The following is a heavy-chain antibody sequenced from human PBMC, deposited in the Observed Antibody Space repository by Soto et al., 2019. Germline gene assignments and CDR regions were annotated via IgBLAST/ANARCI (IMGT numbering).Heavy chain of an antibody. V-gene: IGHV4-59*08. CDR1: GGSISSYY. CDR3: ARPRGNYYGLDV. D-gene: IGHD3-10*01. CDR2: ISYSGST. J-gene: IGHJ6*02. Sequence: PSETLSLTCTVSGGSISSYYWSWIRQPPGKGLEWIGYISYSGSTNYSPSLKSRVTISADTSKNQFSLKLSSVTAADTAVYYCARPRGNYYGLDVWGQGTTVTV.